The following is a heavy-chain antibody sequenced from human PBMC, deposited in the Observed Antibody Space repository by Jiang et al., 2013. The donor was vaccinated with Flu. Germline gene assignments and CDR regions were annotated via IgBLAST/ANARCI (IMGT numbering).Heavy chain of an antibody. J-gene: IGHJ5*02. CDR2: SSLSLGTA. CDR1: EAPSAAML. Sequence: VKVLLQGLLEAPSAAMLSAGCDRPLDKGLSGWEGSSLSLGTANYAQKFQGRVTITADESTSTAYMELSSLRSEDTAVYYCARGNNWFDPWGQGTLVTVSS. CDR3: ARGNNWFDP. V-gene: IGHV1-69*01.